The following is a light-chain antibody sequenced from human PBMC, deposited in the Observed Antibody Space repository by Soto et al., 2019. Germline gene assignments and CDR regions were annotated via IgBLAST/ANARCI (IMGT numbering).Light chain of an antibody. CDR2: DAS. J-gene: IGKJ2*01. CDR3: QQRSNWVYT. Sequence: EIVLTQSPATLSLSPGERATLSCRASQSVSSYLAWYQQKPGQAPRLLIYDASNRAPGIPARFSGSGSGTDFTLTISSLEPEDFALYYCQQRSNWVYTFGQGTKLEIK. V-gene: IGKV3-11*01. CDR1: QSVSSY.